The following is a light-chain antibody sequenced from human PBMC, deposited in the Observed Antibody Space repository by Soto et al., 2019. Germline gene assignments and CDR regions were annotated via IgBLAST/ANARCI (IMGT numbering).Light chain of an antibody. CDR3: QQYGSSPIFP. CDR2: GAS. J-gene: IGKJ3*01. Sequence: EIVLTQSPGTLSLSPGERATLSCRASPSVSSSYLAWYQQKPGQAPRLLIYGASSRVTGIPDRFSGSGSGTDFNLTISRLEPEDFAVYYCQQYGSSPIFPFGPGTKVDI. V-gene: IGKV3-20*01. CDR1: PSVSSSY.